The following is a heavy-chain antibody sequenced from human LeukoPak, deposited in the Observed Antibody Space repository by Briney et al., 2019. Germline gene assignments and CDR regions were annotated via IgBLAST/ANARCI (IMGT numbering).Heavy chain of an antibody. CDR1: GVYISSGGYY. J-gene: IGHJ4*02. Sequence: SETLSLTCTVSGVYISSGGYYWSWNRPHPGKGLEWIVYIYYSGNTYYNPSLKSRITISVDTSTNQFPLKLSSVTAADTAVYYCARVGGSQQQLVHFDYWGQGTLVTVSS. V-gene: IGHV4-31*03. CDR3: ARVGGSQQQLVHFDY. D-gene: IGHD6-13*01. CDR2: IYYSGNT.